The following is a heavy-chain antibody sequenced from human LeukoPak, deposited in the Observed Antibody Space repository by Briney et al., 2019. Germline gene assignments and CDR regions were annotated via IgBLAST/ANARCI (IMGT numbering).Heavy chain of an antibody. CDR3: ARDWLPDWYFDL. CDR2: INPNSGDT. D-gene: IGHD3-9*01. CDR1: GYTFTGYY. Sequence: ASVKVSCKASGYTFTGYYMHWVRQAPGQGLEWMGWINPNSGDTNYAQKLQGRVTMTTDTSTSTAYMELRSLRSDDTAVYYCARDWLPDWYFDLWGRGTLVTVSS. V-gene: IGHV1-2*02. J-gene: IGHJ2*01.